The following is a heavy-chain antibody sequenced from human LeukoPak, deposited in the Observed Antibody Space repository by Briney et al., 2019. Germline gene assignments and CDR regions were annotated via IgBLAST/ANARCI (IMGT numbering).Heavy chain of an antibody. CDR1: GGSISSGSYY. CDR2: IYTSGST. CDR3: ARCSWVAARCDY. V-gene: IGHV4-61*02. Sequence: PSETLSLTCTVSGGSISSGSYYWSWIRQPAGKGLEWIGRIYTSGSTNYNPSLKSRVTISVDTSKNQFSLKLSSVTAADTAVYYCARCSWVAARCDYWGQGTLVTVSS. D-gene: IGHD6-6*01. J-gene: IGHJ4*02.